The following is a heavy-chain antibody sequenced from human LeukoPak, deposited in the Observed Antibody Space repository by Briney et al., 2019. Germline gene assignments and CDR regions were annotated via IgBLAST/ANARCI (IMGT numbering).Heavy chain of an antibody. CDR2: ISGAGGTT. CDR1: GFTFSTFD. CDR3: AKASDFDSSGFPIDVFDF. Sequence: GGSLRLSCAASGFTFSTFDMSWVRQAPGKGLQWVSTISGAGGTTLFADSVKGRFSISRDNSNNKVFLQMDSLRVEDTAVYYCAKASDFDSSGFPIDVFDFWGQGLLVSVAS. J-gene: IGHJ4*02. D-gene: IGHD3-22*01. V-gene: IGHV3-23*01.